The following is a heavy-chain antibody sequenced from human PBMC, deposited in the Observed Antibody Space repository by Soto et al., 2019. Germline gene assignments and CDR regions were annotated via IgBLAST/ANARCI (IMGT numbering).Heavy chain of an antibody. Sequence: QVQLVQSGAEVKKPGASVKVSCKASGYTFTSYGISWVRQAPGQGLEWMGWISAYNGNTNYAQKLQGRVTMTTDTSRSTAYMELRSLRSDDTAVYYCARAYYDFWSGYLNPGWYFDLWGRGTRVTVSS. CDR1: GYTFTSYG. CDR3: ARAYYDFWSGYLNPGWYFDL. D-gene: IGHD3-3*01. CDR2: ISAYNGNT. J-gene: IGHJ2*01. V-gene: IGHV1-18*01.